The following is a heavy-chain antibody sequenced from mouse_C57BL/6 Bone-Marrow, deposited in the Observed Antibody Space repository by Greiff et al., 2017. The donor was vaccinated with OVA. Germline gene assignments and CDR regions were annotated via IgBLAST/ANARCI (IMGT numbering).Heavy chain of an antibody. D-gene: IGHD5-5*01. CDR1: GYSFTSYY. Sequence: VKLMESGPELVKPGASVKISCKASGYSFTSYYIHWVKQRPGQGLEWIGWIYPGSGNTKYNEKFKGKATLTADTSSSTAYMQLSSLTSEDSAVYYCARDDYPFAYWGQGTLVTVSA. V-gene: IGHV1-66*01. CDR2: IYPGSGNT. J-gene: IGHJ3*01. CDR3: ARDDYPFAY.